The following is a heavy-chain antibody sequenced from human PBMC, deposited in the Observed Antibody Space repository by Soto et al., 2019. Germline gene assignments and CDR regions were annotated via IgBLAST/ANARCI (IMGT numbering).Heavy chain of an antibody. Sequence: PSETLSLTCTVSGGSISSYYWSWIRQPPGKGLEWIRYIYYSGSTNYNPSLKSRVTITVDTTKTQFSLKLSSVTAADTVVYYCARGQYYYDSSGYYYWGQGTLVTVSS. CDR2: IYYSGST. CDR3: ARGQYYYDSSGYYY. J-gene: IGHJ4*02. D-gene: IGHD3-22*01. CDR1: GGSISSYY. V-gene: IGHV4-59*01.